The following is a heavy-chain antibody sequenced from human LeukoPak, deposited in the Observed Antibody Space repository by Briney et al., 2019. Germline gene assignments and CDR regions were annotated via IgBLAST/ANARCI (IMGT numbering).Heavy chain of an antibody. V-gene: IGHV3-48*01. CDR1: GFTFSNYS. J-gene: IGHJ4*02. Sequence: GGSLRLSCAASGFTFSNYSMNWVRQAPGKGLEGVSYISRSSTTIYYADSVKGRFTISRDKAKNSLYLQMNSLRAEDTAVYYCATSGYSSSWYFGWGQGTLVTVSS. CDR3: ATSGYSSSWYFG. D-gene: IGHD6-13*01. CDR2: ISRSSTTI.